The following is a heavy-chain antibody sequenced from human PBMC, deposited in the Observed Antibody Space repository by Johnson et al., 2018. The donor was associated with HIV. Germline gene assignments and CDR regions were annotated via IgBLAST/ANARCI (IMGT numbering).Heavy chain of an antibody. CDR3: AKGHSIAVVEGDDAFDI. CDR1: GFTFSSYG. J-gene: IGHJ3*02. D-gene: IGHD6-19*01. V-gene: IGHV3-30*18. CDR2: ISYDGSNK. Sequence: VQLVESGGGVVQPGRSLRLSCAASGFTFSSYGMHWVRQAPGKGLEWVAVISYDGSNKYYADSVKGRFTISRDNSKNTLYLQMNSLRAEDTAVYYCAKGHSIAVVEGDDAFDIWGQGTMVTVSS.